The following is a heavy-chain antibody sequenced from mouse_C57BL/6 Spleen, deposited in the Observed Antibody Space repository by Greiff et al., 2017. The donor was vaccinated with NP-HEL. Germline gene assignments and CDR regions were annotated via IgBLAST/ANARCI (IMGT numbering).Heavy chain of an antibody. V-gene: IGHV1-55*01. Sequence: QVQLKESGAELVKPGASVKMSCKASGYTFTSYWITWVKQRPGQGLEWIGDIYPGSGSTNYNEKFKSKATLTVDTSSSTAYMQLSSLTSEDSAVYYWARGGSNYVDYAMDYWGQGTSVTVSS. J-gene: IGHJ4*01. CDR1: GYTFTSYW. CDR3: ARGGSNYVDYAMDY. D-gene: IGHD2-5*01. CDR2: IYPGSGST.